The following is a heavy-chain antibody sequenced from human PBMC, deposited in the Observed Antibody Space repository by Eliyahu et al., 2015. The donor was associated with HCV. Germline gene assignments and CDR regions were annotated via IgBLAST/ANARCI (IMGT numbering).Heavy chain of an antibody. CDR2: IIGSDFIA. Sequence: EVQMLESGGGLVQPGGSVTLSCXASGFTFSTFAMGWVRQAPGKGLEWISIIGSDFIAHXADSVKGRSTISRDDSKQTLYLQINSLRVEDTATYYCAKRKLPVSLGQAFDNWGPGTLVTVSS. D-gene: IGHD3/OR15-3a*01. CDR1: GFTFSTFA. V-gene: IGHV3-23*01. CDR3: AKRKLPVSLGQAFDN. J-gene: IGHJ4*02.